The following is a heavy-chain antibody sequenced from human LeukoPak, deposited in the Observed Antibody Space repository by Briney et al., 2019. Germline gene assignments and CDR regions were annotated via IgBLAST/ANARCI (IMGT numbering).Heavy chain of an antibody. Sequence: GGSLRLSCAASGFTVSSNYMSWVRQAPGKGLEWVSAISGSGGSTYYADSVKGRFTISRDNSKNTLYLQMNSLRAEDTAVYYCAKWSSGYYFDYWGQGTLVTVSS. CDR2: ISGSGGST. V-gene: IGHV3-23*01. CDR1: GFTVSSNY. D-gene: IGHD3-10*01. CDR3: AKWSSGYYFDY. J-gene: IGHJ4*02.